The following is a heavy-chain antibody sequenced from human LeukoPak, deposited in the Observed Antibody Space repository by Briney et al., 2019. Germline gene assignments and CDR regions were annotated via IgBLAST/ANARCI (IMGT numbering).Heavy chain of an antibody. CDR2: IYYSGST. V-gene: IGHV4-39*01. Sequence: SVTVSLTCTGSVGSISSSSYYWGWIRQPPGKGLERIGSIYYSGSTYYNRSLKSRCPLSVDTTQNLFSVKLRSVSAADTAVYYCAELPELVSFDYWGQGALVTVS. J-gene: IGHJ4*02. CDR3: AELPELVSFDY. CDR1: VGSISSSSYY. D-gene: IGHD1-14*01.